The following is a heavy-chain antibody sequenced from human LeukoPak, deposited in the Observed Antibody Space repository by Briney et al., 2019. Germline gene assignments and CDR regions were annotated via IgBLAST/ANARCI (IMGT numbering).Heavy chain of an antibody. CDR3: ARVSGGSSWYVLGIAVAKGNYYMDV. CDR2: MNPNSGNT. V-gene: IGHV1-8*01. J-gene: IGHJ6*03. Sequence: ASVKVSCKASGYTFTSYDINWVRQATGQGLEWMGWMNPNSGNTGYAQKFQGRVTMTRNTSISTAYMELSSLRSEDTAVYYCARVSGGSSWYVLGIAVAKGNYYMDVRGKGTTVTISS. D-gene: IGHD6-13*01. CDR1: GYTFTSYD.